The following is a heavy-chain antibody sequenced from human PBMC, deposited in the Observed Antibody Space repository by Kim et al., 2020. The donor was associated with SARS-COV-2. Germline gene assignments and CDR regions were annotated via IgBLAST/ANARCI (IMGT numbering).Heavy chain of an antibody. V-gene: IGHV3-30*04. CDR1: GFTFSSYA. CDR3: ASNLITMVRGVDDY. Sequence: GGSLRLSCAASGFTFSSYAMHWVRQAPGKGLEWVAVISYDGSNKYYADSVKGRFTISRDNSKNTLYLQMNSLRAEDTAVYYCASNLITMVRGVDDYWGQGTLVTVSS. CDR2: ISYDGSNK. J-gene: IGHJ4*02. D-gene: IGHD3-10*01.